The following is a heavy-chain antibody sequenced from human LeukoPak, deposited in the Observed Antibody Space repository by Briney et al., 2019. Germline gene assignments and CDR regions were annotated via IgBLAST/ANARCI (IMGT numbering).Heavy chain of an antibody. D-gene: IGHD6-13*01. Sequence: PSETLSLTCTVSGGSISSSSYYWGWIRQPPGKGLEWIGEINHSGSSNYNPSLKSRVTISVDTSKNQFSLKLNSVTAADTAVYYCARIYSSSWFLNWFDPWGQGTLVTVSS. J-gene: IGHJ5*02. CDR1: GGSISSSSYY. CDR3: ARIYSSSWFLNWFDP. V-gene: IGHV4-39*07. CDR2: INHSGSS.